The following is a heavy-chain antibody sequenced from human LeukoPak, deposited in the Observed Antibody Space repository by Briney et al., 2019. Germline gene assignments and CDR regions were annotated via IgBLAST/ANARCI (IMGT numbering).Heavy chain of an antibody. J-gene: IGHJ4*02. CDR2: IYTSGST. V-gene: IGHV4-4*07. CDR1: GGSISSYY. D-gene: IGHD3-3*01. CDR3: ARINFWSGYQYYLDY. Sequence: SETLSLTCTVSGGSISSYYWSWIRQPAGKGLEWIGRIYTSGSTNYNPSLKSRVTMSVDTSKNQFSLKLSSVTAADTAVYYCARINFWSGYQYYLDYWGQGTLVTVSS.